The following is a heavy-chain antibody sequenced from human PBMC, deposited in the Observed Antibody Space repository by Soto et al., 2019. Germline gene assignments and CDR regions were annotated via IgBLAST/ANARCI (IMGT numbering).Heavy chain of an antibody. CDR3: ARGTGGYSSGWRYYYYGMDV. Sequence: GGSLRLSCAASGFTFSSYAMSWVRQAPGKGLEWVSAISGSGGSTYYADSVKGRFTISRDNSKNTLYLQMNSLRAEDTAVYYCARGTGGYSSGWRYYYYGMDVWGQGTTVTVSS. V-gene: IGHV3-23*01. D-gene: IGHD6-19*01. CDR2: ISGSGGST. J-gene: IGHJ6*02. CDR1: GFTFSSYA.